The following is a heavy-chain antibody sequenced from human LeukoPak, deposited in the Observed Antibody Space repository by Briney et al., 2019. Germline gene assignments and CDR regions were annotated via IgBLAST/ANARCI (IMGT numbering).Heavy chain of an antibody. J-gene: IGHJ6*03. Sequence: ASVKVSCKTSKNMFTGYFMHWVRQAPGQGLEWIGWINPNSGGTLFARRFQGRVTMTRDTSIGATYMELSRLTSDNTALYYCAAQCNDDFCYKRDYMDVWGKGTMVIVSS. CDR3: AAQCNDDFCYKRDYMDV. CDR1: KNMFTGYF. D-gene: IGHD2-2*02. CDR2: INPNSGGT. V-gene: IGHV1-2*02.